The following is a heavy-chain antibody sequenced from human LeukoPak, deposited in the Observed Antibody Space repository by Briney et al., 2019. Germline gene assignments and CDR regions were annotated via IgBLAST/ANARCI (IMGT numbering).Heavy chain of an antibody. CDR2: IKQDGSEK. D-gene: IGHD3-22*01. CDR1: GFTFSSYW. J-gene: IGHJ4*02. CDR3: ASQDASIYSESSTSPTYSD. V-gene: IGHV3-7*01. Sequence: PGGSLRLSCAASGFTFSSYWMSWVRQAPGKGLEWVANIKQDGSEKYYVDSVKGRFTISRDNAKNSLYLQMNSLRAEDTAVYYCASQDASIYSESSTSPTYSDWGQGTLVTVSS.